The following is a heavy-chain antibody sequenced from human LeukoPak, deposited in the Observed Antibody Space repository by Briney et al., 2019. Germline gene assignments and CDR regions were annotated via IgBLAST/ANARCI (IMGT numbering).Heavy chain of an antibody. Sequence: GGSLRLSCAASGFSFGSYSMNWVRLAPRKGLEWVSTISGDGTETFYADSVKGRFTISRDNSKNTHYLQMSSLRAEDTGIYYCAKGGHYSFFDYWGQGTLVTVSS. CDR3: AKGGHYSFFDY. D-gene: IGHD4-11*01. CDR1: GFSFGSYS. CDR2: ISGDGTET. V-gene: IGHV3-23*01. J-gene: IGHJ4*02.